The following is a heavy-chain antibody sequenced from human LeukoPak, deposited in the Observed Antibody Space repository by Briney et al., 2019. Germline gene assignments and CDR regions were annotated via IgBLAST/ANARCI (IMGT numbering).Heavy chain of an antibody. J-gene: IGHJ3*02. CDR1: GGSFSGYY. CDR2: INHSGST. V-gene: IGHV4-34*01. CDR3: ARDRYGDYGPNPFDI. D-gene: IGHD4-17*01. Sequence: SETLSLTCAVYGGSFSGYYWSWMRQPPGKGLEWIGEINHSGSTNYNPSPKSRVTISVDTSKNQFSLKLSSVTAADTAVYYCARDRYGDYGPNPFDIWGQGTMVTVSS.